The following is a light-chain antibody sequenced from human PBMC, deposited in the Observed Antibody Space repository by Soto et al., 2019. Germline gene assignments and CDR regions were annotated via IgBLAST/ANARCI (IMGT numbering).Light chain of an antibody. CDR2: GAN. CDR1: QSISRY. V-gene: IGKV1-39*01. Sequence: DIHLTQSPSSLSASVIDIITITFLSSQSISRYLNWYQQRPGTAPKVLIFGANSLQSGVPSRFSGSGSGTEFTLTISSLQPEDFATYYCQQNYGTPGTFGQGTKVDIK. CDR3: QQNYGTPGT. J-gene: IGKJ1*01.